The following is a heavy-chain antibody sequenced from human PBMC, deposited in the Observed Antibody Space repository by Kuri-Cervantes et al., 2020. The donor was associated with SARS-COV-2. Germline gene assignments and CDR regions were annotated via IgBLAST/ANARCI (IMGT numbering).Heavy chain of an antibody. D-gene: IGHD4-17*01. Sequence: SGPTLVKPTETLTLTCTVSGSSLSNARMGVSWIRQPPGKALEWLAHIFSNDEKSHSTSLKSRLTISKDTSKRQVVLTMTNVDPVDTATYFCARVPTVTIGSPYYYYGLDVWGQGTTVPSP. V-gene: IGHV2-26*01. CDR2: IFSNDEK. CDR3: ARVPTVTIGSPYYYYGLDV. CDR1: GSSLSNARMG. J-gene: IGHJ6*02.